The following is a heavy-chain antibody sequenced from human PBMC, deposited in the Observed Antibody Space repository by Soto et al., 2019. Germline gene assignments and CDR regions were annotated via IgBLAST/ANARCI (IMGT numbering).Heavy chain of an antibody. CDR1: GGSISEHY. Sequence: QMHLQESGPGLVKPSVTLSLTCTFSGGSISEHYLSWTRQPPGKGLEWIGYGLRHEFVGTNPSLTSRVTISVDTSKKQFSLRLNSVTAADTAVYYCVAGPDHAKSAYWGQGTLVTVSS. CDR2: GLRHEFV. J-gene: IGHJ4*01. V-gene: IGHV4-59*11. CDR3: VAGPDHAKSAY.